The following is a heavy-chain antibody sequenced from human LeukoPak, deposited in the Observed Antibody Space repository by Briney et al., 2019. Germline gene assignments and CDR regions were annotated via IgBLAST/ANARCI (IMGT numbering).Heavy chain of an antibody. D-gene: IGHD5-18*01. CDR2: ISAYNGNT. CDR1: GYTFTSYG. J-gene: IGHJ4*02. Sequence: ASVKVSCKASGYTFTSYGISWVRQAPGQGLEWMGWISAYNGNTNYAQKPQGRVTMTRDTSISTAYMELNSLRSEDTAVYYCARGRGYSYGYADYWGQGTLVTVSS. CDR3: ARGRGYSYGYADY. V-gene: IGHV1-18*01.